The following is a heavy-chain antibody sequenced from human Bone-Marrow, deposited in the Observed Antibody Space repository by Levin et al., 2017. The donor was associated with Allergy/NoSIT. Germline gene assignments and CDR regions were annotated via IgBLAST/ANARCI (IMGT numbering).Heavy chain of an antibody. CDR3: AGQRNPYYYYGMDV. Sequence: SETLSLTCTVSGGSISSYYWSWIRQPPGKGLEWIGYIYYSGSTNYNPSLKSRVTISVDTSKNQFSLKLSSVTAADTAVYYCAGQRNPYYYYGMDVWGQGTTVTLSS. J-gene: IGHJ6*02. CDR2: IYYSGST. V-gene: IGHV4-59*08. CDR1: GGSISSYY.